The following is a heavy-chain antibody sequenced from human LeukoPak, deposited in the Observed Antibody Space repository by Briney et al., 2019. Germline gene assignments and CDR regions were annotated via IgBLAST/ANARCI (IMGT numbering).Heavy chain of an antibody. D-gene: IGHD4-11*01. CDR2: IWYDGSNK. V-gene: IGHV3-33*01. CDR3: ARDGQYDAFDI. J-gene: IGHJ3*02. CDR1: GFTISSYG. Sequence: PGGSLRLSCAASGFTISSYGMHWVRQAPGKGLEWVAVIWYDGSNKYYADSVKGRFTISRDNSKNTLYLQMNSLRAEDTAVYYCARDGQYDAFDIWGQGTMVTVSS.